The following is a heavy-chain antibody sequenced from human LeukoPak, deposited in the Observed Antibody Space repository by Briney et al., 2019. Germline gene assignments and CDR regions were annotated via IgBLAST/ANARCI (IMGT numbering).Heavy chain of an antibody. J-gene: IGHJ6*03. V-gene: IGHV3-21*01. CDR3: ARDPYSGSYGADYYYYMDV. D-gene: IGHD1-26*01. CDR1: GFTFSSYN. Sequence: PGGSLRLSCAASGFTFSSYNMNWVRQTPGQGLEWVSSITSGSSHIYYAVSVKGRFTISRDNAKSSLYLQMNSLRAEDTAVYYCARDPYSGSYGADYYYYMDVWGKGTTVTISS. CDR2: ITSGSSHI.